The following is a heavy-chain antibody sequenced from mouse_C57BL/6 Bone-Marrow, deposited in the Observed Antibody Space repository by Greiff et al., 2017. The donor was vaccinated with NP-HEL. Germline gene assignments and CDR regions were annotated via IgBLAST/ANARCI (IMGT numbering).Heavy chain of an antibody. D-gene: IGHD1-1*01. Sequence: VQLQQPGAELVKPGASVKLSGKASGYTFTSYLMHWGKQRPGRGLEWIGRLDPNRGGTKYNEKFKSKATLTVDKPSSTAYMQLNSLTSEDSAVYYCARYYYGSSSFDYWGQGTTLTVSS. J-gene: IGHJ2*01. CDR3: ARYYYGSSSFDY. V-gene: IGHV1-72*01. CDR1: GYTFTSYL. CDR2: LDPNRGGT.